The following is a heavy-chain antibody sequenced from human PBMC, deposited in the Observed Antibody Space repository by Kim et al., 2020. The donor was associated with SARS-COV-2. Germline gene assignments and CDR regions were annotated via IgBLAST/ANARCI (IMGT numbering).Heavy chain of an antibody. Sequence: SETLSLTCAVSGGSISSSNWWSWVRQPPGKGLEWIGEIYHSGSTNYNPSLKSRVTISVDKSKNQFSLKLSSVTAADTAVYYCARSSGWYLKTLPYYFDYWGQGTLVTVSS. CDR3: ARSSGWYLKTLPYYFDY. CDR2: IYHSGST. V-gene: IGHV4-4*02. CDR1: GGSISSSNW. J-gene: IGHJ4*02. D-gene: IGHD6-19*01.